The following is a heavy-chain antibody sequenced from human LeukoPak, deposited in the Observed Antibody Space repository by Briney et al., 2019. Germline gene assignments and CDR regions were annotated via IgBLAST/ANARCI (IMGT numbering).Heavy chain of an antibody. J-gene: IGHJ4*02. Sequence: GGSLRLSCAASRFTFSIYGMHWVRQAPGKGLEWVAFIRYDENSKYYADSVKGRFTASRDNPKNTLYLQMNSLRPEDTAVYYCAKDQYYEQYYFDYWGQGTLVTVSS. CDR3: AKDQYYEQYYFDY. CDR1: RFTFSIYG. CDR2: IRYDENSK. D-gene: IGHD3-22*01. V-gene: IGHV3-30*02.